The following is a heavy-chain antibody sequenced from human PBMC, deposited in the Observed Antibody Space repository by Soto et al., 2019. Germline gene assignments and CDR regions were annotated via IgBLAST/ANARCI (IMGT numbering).Heavy chain of an antibody. CDR3: ARGCGYYYYYGMDV. J-gene: IGHJ6*02. CDR1: GYTFTGYY. Sequence: GASVKVSCKASGYTFTGYYMHWVRQAPGQGLEWMGWINPNSGGTNYAQKFQGWVTMTRDTSISTAYMELSRLRSEDTAVYYCARGCGYYYYYGMDVWGQGTTVTVSS. CDR2: INPNSGGT. V-gene: IGHV1-2*04.